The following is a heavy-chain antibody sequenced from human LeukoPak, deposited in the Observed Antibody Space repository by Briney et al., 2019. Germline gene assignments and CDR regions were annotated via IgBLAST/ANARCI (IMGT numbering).Heavy chain of an antibody. CDR1: GFTFSDYY. Sequence: GGSLRLSCAASGFTFSDYYMNWVRQAPGKGLEWVSSISSSSSYIYYADSVKGRFTISRDNAKNSLYLQMNSLRAEDTAVYYCARAKGQQNAFDIWGQGTMVTVSS. J-gene: IGHJ3*02. CDR2: ISSSSSYI. V-gene: IGHV3-21*01. CDR3: ARAKGQQNAFDI. D-gene: IGHD6-13*01.